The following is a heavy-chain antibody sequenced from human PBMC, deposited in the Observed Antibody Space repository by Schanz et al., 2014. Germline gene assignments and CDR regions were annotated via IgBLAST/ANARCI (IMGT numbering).Heavy chain of an antibody. CDR3: ARQRSYFYAMDV. Sequence: EVQLVESGGGLVQPGGSLRLSCAASTFTFSSYWMHWVRQAPGKGLVWVSRIDRDGSRTNYADSVKGRFTISRDNAKSTVYLQMNSLRAEDTAVYYCARQRSYFYAMDVWGQGTTVTVSS. J-gene: IGHJ6*02. V-gene: IGHV3-74*01. CDR1: TFTFSSYW. CDR2: IDRDGSRT.